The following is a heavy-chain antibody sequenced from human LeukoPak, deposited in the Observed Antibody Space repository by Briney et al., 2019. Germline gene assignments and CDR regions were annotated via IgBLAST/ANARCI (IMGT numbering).Heavy chain of an antibody. V-gene: IGHV3-23*01. CDR3: AKRRGDYYDSSGYYFDY. Sequence: GGSLRLSCAASGFTFNLAWMSWVRQAPGKGLEWVSAISGSGGSTYYADSVKGRFTISRDNSKNTLYLQMNSLRAEDTAVYYCAKRRGDYYDSSGYYFDYWGQGTLVTVSS. D-gene: IGHD3-22*01. CDR2: ISGSGGST. J-gene: IGHJ4*02. CDR1: GFTFNLAW.